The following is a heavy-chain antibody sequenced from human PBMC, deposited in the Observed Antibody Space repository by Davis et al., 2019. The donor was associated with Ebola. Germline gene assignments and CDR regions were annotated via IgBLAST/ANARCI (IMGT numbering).Heavy chain of an antibody. Sequence: GSLRLSCAVSGGSISSSNWWSWVRQPPGKGLEWIGAIYHSGSTNYNPSLKSRVTISVDKSKNQFSLKLSSVTAADTAVYYCARDGGWSGNNYFDYWGQGTLVTVPS. CDR3: ARDGGWSGNNYFDY. J-gene: IGHJ4*02. D-gene: IGHD6-19*01. CDR2: IYHSGST. V-gene: IGHV4-4*02. CDR1: GGSISSSNW.